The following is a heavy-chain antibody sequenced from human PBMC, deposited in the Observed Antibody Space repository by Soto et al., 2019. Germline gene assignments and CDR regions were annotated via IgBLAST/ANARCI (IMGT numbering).Heavy chain of an antibody. CDR3: ARRHSGGFFRFFDS. J-gene: IGHJ4*02. D-gene: IGHD2-15*01. Sequence: SVKVSCKASGVSLSTNPISWVRQAPGQGLEWMGGTGSGTGPGNHAQKFQGRLTVTADKSTSTVYMELTNLSSEDTAVYYCARRHSGGFFRFFDSWGQGTLVTVSS. V-gene: IGHV1-69*06. CDR2: TGSGTGPG. CDR1: GVSLSTNP.